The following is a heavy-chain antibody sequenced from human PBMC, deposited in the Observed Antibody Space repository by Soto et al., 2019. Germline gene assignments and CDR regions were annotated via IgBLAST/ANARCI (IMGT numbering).Heavy chain of an antibody. V-gene: IGHV4-31*03. CDR3: ARGGASSKWFAP. J-gene: IGHJ5*02. Sequence: PSETLSLTCTVSGGSITSGGSFWSWIRQHPGKGPEWIAFIGYSGATSYNPSPASRVTISADTYKSQFSLNLRSVTAADTAVYYCARGGASSKWFAPWGQGTLVTVSS. CDR2: IGYSGAT. D-gene: IGHD2-15*01. CDR1: GGSITSGGSF.